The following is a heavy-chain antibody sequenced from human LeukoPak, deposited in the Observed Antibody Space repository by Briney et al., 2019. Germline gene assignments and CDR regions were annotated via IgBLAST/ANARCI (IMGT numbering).Heavy chain of an antibody. D-gene: IGHD4-17*01. CDR3: ARGLFYGDYDP. CDR1: GFTFNSYS. Sequence: GGSLRLSCAASGFTFNSYSMNWVRQAPGKGLEWVSSISSSSSYIYYADSVKGRFTISRDNAKNSLYLQMNSLRAEDTAVYYCARGLFYGDYDPWGQGTLVTVSS. CDR2: ISSSSSYI. J-gene: IGHJ5*02. V-gene: IGHV3-21*01.